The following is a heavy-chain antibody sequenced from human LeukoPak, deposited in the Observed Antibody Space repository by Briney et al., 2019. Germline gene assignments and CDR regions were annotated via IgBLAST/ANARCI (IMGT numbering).Heavy chain of an antibody. Sequence: GGSVTLSCSASVYTFSIYGMHCVRESPGKGREHVSAIGTNGGTTYYADSVKGRFTISRDNAKNTLYLQMSSLRAEDTAVYYCVRGSGYGDYVNWGQGTLVTVSS. CDR3: VRGSGYGDYVN. J-gene: IGHJ4*02. V-gene: IGHV3-64D*09. CDR2: IGTNGGTT. D-gene: IGHD5-12*01. CDR1: VYTFSIYG.